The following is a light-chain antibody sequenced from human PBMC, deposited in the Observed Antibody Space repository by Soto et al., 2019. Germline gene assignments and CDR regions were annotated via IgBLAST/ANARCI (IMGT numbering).Light chain of an antibody. CDR1: SSNIGNNY. J-gene: IGLJ1*01. CDR3: GTCDSSLSAGV. Sequence: QSVLTQPPSVSAAPGQKVTISCSGSSSNIGNNYVSWYQQLPGTAPKLLIYENNKRPSGIPDRFSGSKSGTSATLGITGLQTGDEADYYCGTCDSSLSAGVFGTGTKVTVL. CDR2: ENN. V-gene: IGLV1-51*02.